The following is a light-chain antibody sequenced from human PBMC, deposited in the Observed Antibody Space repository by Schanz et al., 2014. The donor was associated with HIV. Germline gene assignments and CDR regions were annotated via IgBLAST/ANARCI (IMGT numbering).Light chain of an antibody. J-gene: IGLJ2*01. CDR2: ENT. V-gene: IGLV1-40*01. CDR3: SSYTSSSTLVV. Sequence: QSVLTQPPSVSGAPGQRVTISCSGSTSNIGGSYDVHWYQHLPGTAPKLLIFENTHRPSGVPDRFTGSKSGSSASLAITGLQADDEADYYCSSYTSSSTLVVFGGGTKLTVL. CDR1: TSNIGGSYD.